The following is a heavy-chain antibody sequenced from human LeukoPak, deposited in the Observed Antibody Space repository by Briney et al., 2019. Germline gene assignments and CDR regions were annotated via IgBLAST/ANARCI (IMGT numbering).Heavy chain of an antibody. J-gene: IGHJ4*02. CDR2: IRYDGSNK. Sequence: GGSLRLSCSASGFTFDNYAMHWVRQAPGKGLEWVAFIRYDGSNKYYADSVKGRFTISRDNSKNTLYLQMNSLRAEDTAVYYCAKDPPHLPYSDYDWSLEAYFDYWGQGTLVTVSS. CDR3: AKDPPHLPYSDYDWSLEAYFDY. CDR1: GFTFDNYA. V-gene: IGHV3-30*02. D-gene: IGHD5-12*01.